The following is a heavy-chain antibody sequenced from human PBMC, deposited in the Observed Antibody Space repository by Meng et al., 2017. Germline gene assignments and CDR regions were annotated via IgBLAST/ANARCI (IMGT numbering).Heavy chain of an antibody. D-gene: IGHD6-19*01. CDR3: ARGQAQYSSGWNAFDI. V-gene: IGHV3-23*01. CDR1: GFTCSSYA. J-gene: IGHJ3*02. Sequence: GGSLRLSCAASGFTCSSYAMSWVRQAPGKGLEWVSAISGSGGSTYYEDSVKGRFTISRDNSKNTLYLQMNSLRAEDTAVYYCARGQAQYSSGWNAFDIWGQGTMVTVSS. CDR2: ISGSGGST.